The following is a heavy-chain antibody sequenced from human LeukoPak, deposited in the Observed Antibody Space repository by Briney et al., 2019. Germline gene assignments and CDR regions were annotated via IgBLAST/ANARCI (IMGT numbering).Heavy chain of an antibody. J-gene: IGHJ4*02. D-gene: IGHD3-10*01. CDR1: GFTFSSYA. CDR3: ARVSRPGSYYPPFDY. Sequence: PGGSLRLSCAASGFTFSSYAMHWVRQAPGKGLEWVAVISYDGSNKYYADSVKGRFTISRDNSKNTLYLQMNSLRAEDTAVYYCARVSRPGSYYPPFDYWGQGTLVTVSS. V-gene: IGHV3-30*04. CDR2: ISYDGSNK.